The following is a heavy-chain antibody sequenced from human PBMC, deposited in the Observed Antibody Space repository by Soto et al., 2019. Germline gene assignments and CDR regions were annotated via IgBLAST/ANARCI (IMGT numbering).Heavy chain of an antibody. CDR2: IYYSGST. V-gene: IGHV4-59*01. CDR1: GGSISSYY. CDR3: ARPTYNSGSPFDY. D-gene: IGHD1-20*01. J-gene: IGHJ4*02. Sequence: ETLSLTCTFSGGSISSYYWSWIRQPPGKGLEWIGYIYYSGSTNYNPSLKSRVTISVDTSKNQFSLKLSSVTAADTAVYYCARPTYNSGSPFDYWGQGTLVTVSS.